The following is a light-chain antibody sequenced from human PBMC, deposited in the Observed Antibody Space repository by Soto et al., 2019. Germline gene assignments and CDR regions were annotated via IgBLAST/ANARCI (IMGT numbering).Light chain of an antibody. CDR2: GAS. CDR1: QSVSSSY. V-gene: IGKV3-20*01. Sequence: VLTQSPRTMALSREERATGSCMTSQSVSSSYLAWYQQKPGQAPRLLIYGASSRATGIPDRFSGSGSGTDFALTISRLEPDDFAVHYCQQYGSSPRRFGQGTKVDIK. CDR3: QQYGSSPRR. J-gene: IGKJ1*01.